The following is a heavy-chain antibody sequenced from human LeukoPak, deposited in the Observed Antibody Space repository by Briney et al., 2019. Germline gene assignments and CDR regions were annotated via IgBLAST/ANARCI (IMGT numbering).Heavy chain of an antibody. D-gene: IGHD6-13*01. J-gene: IGHJ4*02. CDR1: GFTFSSYW. Sequence: GGSLRLSCAASGFTFSSYWMTWVRQAPGKGLEWVSGINWNGGSTGYADSVKGRFTISRDNAKNSLYLQMNSLRAEDTALYHCARGLYSSSWYVDYWGQGTLVTVSS. CDR2: INWNGGST. V-gene: IGHV3-20*01. CDR3: ARGLYSSSWYVDY.